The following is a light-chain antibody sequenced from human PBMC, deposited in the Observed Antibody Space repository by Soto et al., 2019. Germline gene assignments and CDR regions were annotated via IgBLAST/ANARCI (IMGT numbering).Light chain of an antibody. CDR3: QQYNNWPWT. CDR1: QSVSSN. J-gene: IGKJ1*01. V-gene: IGKV3-15*01. CDR2: GAS. Sequence: EIVMTQSPPTLSVSPGERATLSCRASQSVSSNLAWYQQKPGQAPRLLIYGASTRATGIPARFSGSGSGTEFTLTISSLQSEDFAVYYCQQYNNWPWTFGQGTKVDNK.